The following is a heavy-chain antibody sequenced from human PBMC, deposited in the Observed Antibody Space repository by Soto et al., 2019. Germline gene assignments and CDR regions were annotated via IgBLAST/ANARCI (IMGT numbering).Heavy chain of an antibody. Sequence: SETLSLTCTVSGGSISNYYWSWIRQPPGKGLEWTGYIYYSGSTRYNPSLKSRVTISVDTSKNQFSLKLSSVTAADTAVYYCARHGPIAAAGTAFVYWGQGTLVTVSS. CDR2: IYYSGST. D-gene: IGHD6-13*01. V-gene: IGHV4-59*08. CDR3: ARHGPIAAAGTAFVY. J-gene: IGHJ4*02. CDR1: GGSISNYY.